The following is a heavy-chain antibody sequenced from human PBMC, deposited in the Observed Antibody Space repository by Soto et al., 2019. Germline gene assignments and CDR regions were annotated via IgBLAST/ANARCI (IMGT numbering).Heavy chain of an antibody. Sequence: ETLALTGAVSGGSVSSYYWSWIRQPPGKGLEWIGYIFHSERTNYNPSLKSRVTLSTDPSKNQFSLKLTSVTAEDTAVYFCVYGTKDYYYVLDVWGQATTVNVSS. V-gene: IGHV4-59*02. D-gene: IGHD2-8*01. CDR3: VYGTKDYYYVLDV. J-gene: IGHJ6*02. CDR2: IFHSERT. CDR1: GGSVSSYY.